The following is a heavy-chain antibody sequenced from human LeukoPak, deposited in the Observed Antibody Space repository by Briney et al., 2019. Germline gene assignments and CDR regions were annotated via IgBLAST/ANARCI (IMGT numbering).Heavy chain of an antibody. J-gene: IGHJ4*02. V-gene: IGHV1-2*02. CDR2: TNPNSGGT. Sequence: ASVKVSCKASGYTFTGYYMHWVRQAPGQGLEWMGWTNPNSGGTNYAQKFQGRVTMTRDTSISTAYMELSRLRSDDTAVYYCARQRGTYDLPDYWGQGTLVTVSS. D-gene: IGHD5-12*01. CDR1: GYTFTGYY. CDR3: ARQRGTYDLPDY.